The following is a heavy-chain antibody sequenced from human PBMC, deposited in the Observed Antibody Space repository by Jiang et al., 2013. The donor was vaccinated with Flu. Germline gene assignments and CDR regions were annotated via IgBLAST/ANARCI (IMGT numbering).Heavy chain of an antibody. CDR1: GDSVSSNSAA. D-gene: IGHD3-10*01. CDR2: TYYRSKWYN. Sequence: QTLSLTCAISGDSVSSNSAAWNWIRQSPSRGLEWLGRTYYRSKWYNDYAVSVKSRITINPDTSKNQFSLQLNSVTPEDTAVYYCARAKPTMVRGLGVFDLWGRGTLVTVSS. CDR3: ARAKPTMVRGLGVFDL. V-gene: IGHV6-1*01. J-gene: IGHJ2*01.